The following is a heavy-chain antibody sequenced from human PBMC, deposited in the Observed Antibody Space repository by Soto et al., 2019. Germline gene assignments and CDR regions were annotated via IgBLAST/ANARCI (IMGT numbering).Heavy chain of an antibody. CDR2: IYYSGST. J-gene: IGHJ3*02. V-gene: IGHV4-61*01. CDR3: AREFLSGYSYGYLAFDI. D-gene: IGHD5-18*01. Sequence: PSETLSLTCTVSGGSVSSGSYYWSWIRQPPGKGLEWIGYIYYSGSTNYNPSLKSRVTISVDTSKNQFSLKLSSVTAADTAVYYCAREFLSGYSYGYLAFDIWGQGTMVTVSS. CDR1: GGSVSSGSYY.